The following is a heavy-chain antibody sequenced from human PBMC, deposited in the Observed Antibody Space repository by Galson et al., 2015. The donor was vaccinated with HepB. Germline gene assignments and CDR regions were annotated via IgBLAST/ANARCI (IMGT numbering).Heavy chain of an antibody. Sequence: SLRLSCAASGFTFSSYAMHWVRQAPGKGLEWVAVISYDGSNKYYADSVKGRFTISRDNSKNTLYLQMNSLRAEDTAVYYCARVAAEGQPTADASDIWGQGTMVTVSS. J-gene: IGHJ3*02. D-gene: IGHD6-25*01. CDR3: ARVAAEGQPTADASDI. CDR2: ISYDGSNK. V-gene: IGHV3-30-3*01. CDR1: GFTFSSYA.